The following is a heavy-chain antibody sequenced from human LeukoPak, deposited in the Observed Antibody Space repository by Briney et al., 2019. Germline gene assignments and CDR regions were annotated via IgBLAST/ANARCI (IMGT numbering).Heavy chain of an antibody. CDR2: ISGSGGST. CDR1: GFTFSSYA. D-gene: IGHD3-3*01. J-gene: IGHJ4*02. CDR3: AKLTYYDFWSGYYVDY. Sequence: GGSLRLSCAASGFTFSSYAMSGVRQAPGKGLEWVSAISGSGGSTYYADSVKGRFTISRDNSKNTLYLQMNSLRAEDTAVYYCAKLTYYDFWSGYYVDYWGQGTLVTVSS. V-gene: IGHV3-23*01.